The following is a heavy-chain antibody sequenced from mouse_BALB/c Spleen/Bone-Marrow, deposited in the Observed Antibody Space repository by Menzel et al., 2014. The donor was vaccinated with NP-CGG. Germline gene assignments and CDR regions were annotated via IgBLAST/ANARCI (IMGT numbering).Heavy chain of an antibody. Sequence: VQLQQSGAELAKPGASVKMSCKASGYTFXSYWMHWVKQRPGQGLEWIGYISPSSGYTDYNQKFKDKATLTADKSSSTAYMQLSSLTSEDSAVYYCARGGYYYGPYYYAMDYWGQGTSVTVSS. CDR2: ISPSSGYT. D-gene: IGHD1-1*01. V-gene: IGHV1-7*01. CDR1: GYTFXSYW. CDR3: ARGGYYYGPYYYAMDY. J-gene: IGHJ4*01.